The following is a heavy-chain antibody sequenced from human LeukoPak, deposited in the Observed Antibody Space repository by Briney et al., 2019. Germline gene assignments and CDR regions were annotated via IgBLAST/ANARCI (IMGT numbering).Heavy chain of an antibody. D-gene: IGHD1-26*01. V-gene: IGHV3-21*04. CDR2: ISSSSSYI. J-gene: IGHJ4*02. Sequence: GGSLRLSCAASGFTFSNYDMHWVRQVPGKGLEWVSSISSSSSYIYYADSVKGRFTISRDNAKNSLYLQMNSLRAEDTAVYYCARRYSGTYYFDYWGQGTLVTVSS. CDR1: GFTFSNYD. CDR3: ARRYSGTYYFDY.